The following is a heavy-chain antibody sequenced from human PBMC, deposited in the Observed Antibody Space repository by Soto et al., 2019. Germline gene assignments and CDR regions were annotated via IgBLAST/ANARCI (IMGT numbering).Heavy chain of an antibody. CDR2: ISYDGSNK. V-gene: IGHV3-30*18. D-gene: IGHD3-3*01. CDR3: AKDIRFLEWLLLGYGMDV. CDR1: GFTFSSYG. J-gene: IGHJ6*02. Sequence: QVQLVESGGGVVQPGRSLRLSCAASGFTFSSYGMHWVRQAPGKGLEWVGVISYDGSNKYYADSVKGRFTISRDNSKNTLYLQMNSLRAEDTAVYYCAKDIRFLEWLLLGYGMDVWGQGTTVTVSS.